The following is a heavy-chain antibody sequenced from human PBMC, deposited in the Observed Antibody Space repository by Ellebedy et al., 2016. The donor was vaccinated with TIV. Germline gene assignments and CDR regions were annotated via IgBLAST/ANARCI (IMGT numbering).Heavy chain of an antibody. CDR3: ARGGVTTVMHY. CDR2: INPSGGST. CDR1: GYTFTSYY. J-gene: IGHJ4*02. D-gene: IGHD4-17*01. V-gene: IGHV1-46*01. Sequence: AASVKVSCKASGYTFTSYYMHWARQAPGQGLEWMGIINPSGGSTSYAQKFQGRVTMTRDTSTSTAYMELSSLRSEDTAVYYCARGGVTTVMHYWGQGTLVTVSS.